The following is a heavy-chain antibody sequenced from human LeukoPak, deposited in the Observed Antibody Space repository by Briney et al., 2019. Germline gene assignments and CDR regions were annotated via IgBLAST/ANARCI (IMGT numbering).Heavy chain of an antibody. CDR1: GYTFTSYY. CDR2: INPSGGST. CDR3: ASPPFYCGGDCSYMDV. V-gene: IGHV1-46*01. Sequence: ASVKVSCKASGYTFTSYYMHWVRQAPGQGLEWMGIINPSGGSTSYAQKFQDRVTMTRDMSTSTVYMELSSLRSEDTAVYYCASPPFYCGGDCSYMDVWGKGTTVTVSS. D-gene: IGHD2-21*01. J-gene: IGHJ6*03.